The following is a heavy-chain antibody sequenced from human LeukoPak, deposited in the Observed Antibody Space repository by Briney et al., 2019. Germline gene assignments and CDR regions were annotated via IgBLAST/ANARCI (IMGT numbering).Heavy chain of an antibody. D-gene: IGHD6-6*01. CDR3: VGTIASRGSEY. CDR1: GFTFTNYW. Sequence: GGSLRLSCAASGFTFTNYWMHWVRQAPGMGLVWVSRLPPDELGIIYADSVKGRFTVSRDNAKNTVYLQMNNLRVDDTAMYYCVGTIASRGSEYWGQGALVTASS. CDR2: LPPDELGI. V-gene: IGHV3-74*01. J-gene: IGHJ4*02.